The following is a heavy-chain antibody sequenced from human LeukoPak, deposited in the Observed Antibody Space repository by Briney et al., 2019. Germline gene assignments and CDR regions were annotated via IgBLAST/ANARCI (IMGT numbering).Heavy chain of an antibody. D-gene: IGHD1-26*01. CDR1: GGSISSYY. CDR3: ARQVGATTYYFDY. V-gene: IGHV4-59*01. Sequence: SETLSLTCTVSGGSISSYYWSWIRQPPGKGLEWIGYIYYSGSTNYNPSLKSRVTISVDTSKNQFSLKLSSVTAADTAVYYCARQVGATTYYFDYWGQGTLVTVSS. CDR2: IYYSGST. J-gene: IGHJ4*02.